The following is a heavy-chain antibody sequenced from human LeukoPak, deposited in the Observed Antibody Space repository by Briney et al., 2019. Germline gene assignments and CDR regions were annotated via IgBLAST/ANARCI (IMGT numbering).Heavy chain of an antibody. Sequence: SQTLSLTCAISGDSVSNNSAAWNWIRQSPSRGLEWLGRTYYRSKWFNDYAVSVSSRITINPDTSKNQFSLQLNSVTPEDTAVYYCARSFDYVWGSYRLMLNAFDIWGQGTMVTVSS. CDR2: TYYRSKWFN. J-gene: IGHJ3*02. V-gene: IGHV6-1*01. CDR3: ARSFDYVWGSYRLMLNAFDI. D-gene: IGHD3-16*02. CDR1: GDSVSNNSAA.